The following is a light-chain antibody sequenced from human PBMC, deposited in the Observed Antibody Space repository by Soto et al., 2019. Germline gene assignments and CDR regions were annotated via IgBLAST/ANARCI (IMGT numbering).Light chain of an antibody. CDR2: DVS. CDR1: SSDVGGYNY. Sequence: QSARTQPRSVSGSPGHSVTDSCTGTSSDVGGYNYVSWYQQHPGKAPKLMIYDVSKRPSGVPDRFSGSKSGNTASLTISGLQAEDEADYYCCSYAGSYNVVFGGGTKLAVL. CDR3: CSYAGSYNVV. J-gene: IGLJ2*01. V-gene: IGLV2-11*01.